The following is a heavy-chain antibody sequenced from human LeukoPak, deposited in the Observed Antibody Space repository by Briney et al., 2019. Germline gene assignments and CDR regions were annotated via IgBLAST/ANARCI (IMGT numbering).Heavy chain of an antibody. CDR2: INPNSGGT. CDR1: GYTFTGYY. Sequence: GASVKVSCKASGYTFTGYYVHWVRQAPGQGLEWMGWINPNSGGTNYAQKFQGRVAMTRDTSISTAYMELSRLTSDDTAVYYCARWGGSSSWAHYYYYMDVWGKGTTVTISS. V-gene: IGHV1-2*02. J-gene: IGHJ6*03. CDR3: ARWGGSSSWAHYYYYMDV. D-gene: IGHD6-13*01.